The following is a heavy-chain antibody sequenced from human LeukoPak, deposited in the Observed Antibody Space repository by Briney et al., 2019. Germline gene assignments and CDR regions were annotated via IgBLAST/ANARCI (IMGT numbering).Heavy chain of an antibody. CDR2: ISSNGGST. J-gene: IGHJ6*02. Sequence: GGSLRLSRSASGFTFSSYAMHWVRQAPGKGLEYVSAISSNGGSTYYADSVKGRFTISRDNSKNTLYLQMSSLRAEDTAVYYCVKDKWDCSGGSCYYYGMDVWGQGTTVTVSS. V-gene: IGHV3-64D*06. D-gene: IGHD2-15*01. CDR3: VKDKWDCSGGSCYYYGMDV. CDR1: GFTFSSYA.